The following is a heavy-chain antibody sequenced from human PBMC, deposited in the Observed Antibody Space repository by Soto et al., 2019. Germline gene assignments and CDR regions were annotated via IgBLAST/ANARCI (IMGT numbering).Heavy chain of an antibody. J-gene: IGHJ4*02. V-gene: IGHV3-23*01. CDR3: AKDLVFQAARHGY. D-gene: IGHD6-6*01. CDR2: ISGSGGSI. Sequence: EVQLLESGGGLVQPGGSLRLSCAASGFTFSSYAMSWVRQAPGKGLEWVSGISGSGGSIYYADSVKGRFTISRDNSKNTLYLQMNSRRAEDTAVYYGAKDLVFQAARHGYWGQGTLVTVSS. CDR1: GFTFSSYA.